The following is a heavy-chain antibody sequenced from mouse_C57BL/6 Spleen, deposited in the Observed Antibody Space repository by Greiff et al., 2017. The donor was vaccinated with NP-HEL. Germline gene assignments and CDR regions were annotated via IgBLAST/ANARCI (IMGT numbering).Heavy chain of an antibody. CDR3: VRSPGDYYAMDY. CDR2: IRSKSNNYAT. Sequence: EVQLVESGGGLVQPKGSLKLSCAASGFSFNTYAMNWVRQAPGKGLEWVARIRSKSNNYATYYADSVKDRFTISRDDSESMLYLQMNNLKTEDTAMYYCVRSPGDYYAMDYWGQGTSVTVSS. CDR1: GFSFNTYA. V-gene: IGHV10-1*01. J-gene: IGHJ4*01.